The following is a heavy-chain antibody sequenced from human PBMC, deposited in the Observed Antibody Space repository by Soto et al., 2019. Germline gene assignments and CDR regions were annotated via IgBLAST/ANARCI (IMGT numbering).Heavy chain of an antibody. CDR3: ARGHVGVYEYVWGSYRIYYFDY. CDR1: GGSFSGYY. CDR2: INHSGST. Sequence: QVQLQQWGAGLLKPSETLSLTCAVYGGSFSGYYWSWIRQPPGKGLEWIGEINHSGSTNYNPSLKSRVTISVDTSKNQVSLKLSSVTAADTAVYYCARGHVGVYEYVWGSYRIYYFDYWGQGTLVTVSS. J-gene: IGHJ4*02. D-gene: IGHD3-16*02. V-gene: IGHV4-34*01.